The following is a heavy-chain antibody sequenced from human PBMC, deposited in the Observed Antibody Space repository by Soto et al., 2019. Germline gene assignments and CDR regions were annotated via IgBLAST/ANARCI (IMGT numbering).Heavy chain of an antibody. Sequence: SETLSLTCIVSGESISSSSYYWVWIRQPPGKGLEWIGSIYYSGTTYYNPSLESRVTISIDTSKNQFSLKLSSLTAADTAVYYCAKTGPYDILTYWYFDLWGRGTLVTVSS. V-gene: IGHV4-39*01. J-gene: IGHJ2*01. D-gene: IGHD3-9*01. CDR2: IYYSGTT. CDR3: AKTGPYDILTYWYFDL. CDR1: GESISSSSYY.